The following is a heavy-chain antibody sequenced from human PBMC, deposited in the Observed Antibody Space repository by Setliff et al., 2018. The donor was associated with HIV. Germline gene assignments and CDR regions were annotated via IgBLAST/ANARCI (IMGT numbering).Heavy chain of an antibody. CDR1: GYTFTSYA. CDR2: INTKTGNP. D-gene: IGHD3-10*01. CDR3: ARAPFLQFFRGSPYYFDY. J-gene: IGHJ4*02. Sequence: ASVKVSCKASGYTFTSYAMNWVRQAPGQGLEWLGWINTKTGNPTYVQGFPGQFVFSLDTSVNTAYLEISSLKAEDTAVYYCARAPFLQFFRGSPYYFDYWGQGSLVTVSS. V-gene: IGHV7-4-1*02.